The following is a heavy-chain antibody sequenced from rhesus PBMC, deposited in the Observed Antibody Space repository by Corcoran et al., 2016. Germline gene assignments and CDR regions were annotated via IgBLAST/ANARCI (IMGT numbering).Heavy chain of an antibody. Sequence: QVQLQESGPGLVKPSETLSLTCTVSGGSISDRYYWSWIRQPPGKGLEWMGRIYGSGGSTNYNPSLKSRVTISRDTSKNQFSLKLSSVTAADTAVYYCANPISATLGAFDFWGQGLRVTVSS. V-gene: IGHV4-106*01. CDR2: IYGSGGST. CDR3: ANPISATLGAFDF. CDR1: GGSISDRYY. D-gene: IGHD2-39*01. J-gene: IGHJ3*01.